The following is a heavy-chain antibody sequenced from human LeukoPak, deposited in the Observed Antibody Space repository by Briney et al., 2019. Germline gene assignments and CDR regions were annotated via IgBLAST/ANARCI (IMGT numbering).Heavy chain of an antibody. CDR3: ARVGAAAGSPYFDY. J-gene: IGHJ4*02. CDR1: GGSFSGYY. Sequence: PSETLSLTCAVYGGSFSGYYWSWIRQPPGKGLEWIGYIYYSGSTNYNPSLKGRVTISVDTSKNQFSLKLSSVTAADTAVYYCARVGAAAGSPYFDYWGQGTLVTVSS. D-gene: IGHD6-13*01. CDR2: IYYSGST. V-gene: IGHV4-59*08.